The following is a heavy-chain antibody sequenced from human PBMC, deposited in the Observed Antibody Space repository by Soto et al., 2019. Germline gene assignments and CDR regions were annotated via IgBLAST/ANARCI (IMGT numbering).Heavy chain of an antibody. CDR1: GYSFTSYW. Sequence: GESLKISCKGSGYSFTSYWIGCVRQMPGKGLEWMGIIYPGDSDTRYSPSFQGQVTISADKSISTAYLQWSSLKASDTAMYYCHVVVPAANYYYYGMEVWGQGTTVTLSS. D-gene: IGHD2-2*01. J-gene: IGHJ6*02. CDR2: IYPGDSDT. V-gene: IGHV5-51*01. CDR3: HVVVPAANYYYYGMEV.